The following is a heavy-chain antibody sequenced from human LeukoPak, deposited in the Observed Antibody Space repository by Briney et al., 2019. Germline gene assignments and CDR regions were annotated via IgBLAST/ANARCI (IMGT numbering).Heavy chain of an antibody. D-gene: IGHD6-13*01. CDR3: ARSPRPGAAAGIWSWFDP. CDR1: GFTFSSYS. J-gene: IGHJ5*02. V-gene: IGHV3-21*01. CDR2: ICSSSSYI. Sequence: PGGSLRLSCAASGFTFSSYSMNWVRQAPGKGLEWVSSICSSSSYIYYADSVKGRFTISRDNAKNSLYLQMNSLRAEDTAVYYCARSPRPGAAAGIWSWFDPWGQGTLVTVSS.